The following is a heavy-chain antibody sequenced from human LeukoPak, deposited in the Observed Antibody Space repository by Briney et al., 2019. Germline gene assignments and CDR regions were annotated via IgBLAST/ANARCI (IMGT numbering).Heavy chain of an antibody. D-gene: IGHD6-19*01. J-gene: IGHJ4*02. CDR2: IYYSGST. CDR3: ARGWSSGWYRDDY. Sequence: PSETLSLTCTVSGGSISSYYWSWIRQPPGKGLEWIGCIYYSGSTTYNPSLKSRVTISVDTSKNQFSLKLSSVTAADTAVYYCARGWSSGWYRDDYWGQGTLVTVSS. CDR1: GGSISSYY. V-gene: IGHV4-59*01.